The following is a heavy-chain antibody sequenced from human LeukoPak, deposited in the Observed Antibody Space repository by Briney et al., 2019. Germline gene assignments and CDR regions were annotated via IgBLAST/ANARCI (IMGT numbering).Heavy chain of an antibody. CDR2: IYCSGST. V-gene: IGHV4-39*01. Sequence: SETLSLTCTVSGGSISSSSYYWGWIRQPPGKGLEWIGSIYCSGSTYYNPSLKSRVTISVDTSKNQFSLKLSSVTAADTAVYYCASGGYCSSTSCPPPAGWFDPWGQGTLVTVSS. CDR3: ASGGYCSSTSCPPPAGWFDP. CDR1: GGSISSSSYY. J-gene: IGHJ5*02. D-gene: IGHD2-2*01.